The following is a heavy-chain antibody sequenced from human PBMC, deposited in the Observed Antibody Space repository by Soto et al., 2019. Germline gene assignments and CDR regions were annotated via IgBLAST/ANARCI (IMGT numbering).Heavy chain of an antibody. CDR2: IYYSGST. V-gene: IGHV4-59*08. J-gene: IGHJ4*02. CDR3: ARAIAARFDY. D-gene: IGHD6-6*01. Sequence: ASETLSLTCTVSGGSISSYYWSWIRQPPGKGLEWIGYIYYSGSTNYNPSLKSRVTISVDTSKNQFSLKLSSVTAADTAVYYCARAIAARFDYWGQGTLVTVSS. CDR1: GGSISSYY.